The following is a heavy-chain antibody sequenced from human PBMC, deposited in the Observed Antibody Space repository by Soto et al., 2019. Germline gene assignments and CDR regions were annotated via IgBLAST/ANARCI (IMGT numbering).Heavy chain of an antibody. CDR3: ARARYFDHRFGWPHEDY. CDR2: MNPNSGNT. V-gene: IGHV1-8*01. CDR1: GYTFSNYN. J-gene: IGHJ4*02. Sequence: QVQLVQSGAEVKKPGASVKVSCKASGYTFSNYNINWVRQATGQGLEWMGWMNPNSGNTGYAQKFQGRVTMTRNTTISTAYMEPSSLRSEDTAVYYLARARYFDHRFGWPHEDYCGQGTLVTVSS. D-gene: IGHD3-9*01.